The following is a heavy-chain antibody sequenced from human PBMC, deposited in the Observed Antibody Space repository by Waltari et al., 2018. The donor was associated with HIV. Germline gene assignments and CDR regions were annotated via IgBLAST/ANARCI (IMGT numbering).Heavy chain of an antibody. V-gene: IGHV3-30*18. Sequence: QVQLVESGGGVVQPGRSLRLSCAASGFTFRSYGMHWVRQAPGKGLEWVAVISYDGSNKFYADSVKGRFTISRDNSKNTLYLQMNSLRAEDTAVYYCAKEPYTGTYYYYGMDVWGQGTTVTVSS. CDR3: AKEPYTGTYYYYGMDV. CDR2: ISYDGSNK. D-gene: IGHD1-26*01. CDR1: GFTFRSYG. J-gene: IGHJ6*02.